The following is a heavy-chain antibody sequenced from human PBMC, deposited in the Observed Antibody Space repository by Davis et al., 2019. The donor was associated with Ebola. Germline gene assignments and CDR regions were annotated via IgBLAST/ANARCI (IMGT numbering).Heavy chain of an antibody. D-gene: IGHD1-26*01. J-gene: IGHJ4*02. CDR2: ISAYNGNT. V-gene: IGHV1-18*01. CDR1: GYTFINYA. Sequence: ASVKVSCKASGYTFINYAIHWVRQAPGQGLEWMGWISAYNGNTNYAQKLQGRVTMTTDTSTSTAYMELRSLRSDDTAVYYCARVYKRGIVGATGYWGQGTLVTVSS. CDR3: ARVYKRGIVGATGY.